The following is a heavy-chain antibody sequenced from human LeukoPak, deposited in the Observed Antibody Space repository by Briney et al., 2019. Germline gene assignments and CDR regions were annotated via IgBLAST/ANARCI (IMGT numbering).Heavy chain of an antibody. CDR3: ARDNSALDY. D-gene: IGHD2-21*01. CDR2: IYYSGST. V-gene: IGHV4-61*08. CDR1: GGSVSSGDYY. J-gene: IGHJ4*02. Sequence: SETLSLTCSVSGGSVSSGDYYWNWIRQPPGTGLEWVGYIYYSGSTNYNPSLKSRLGISVDRSKNQFSLKLKSVTAADTAVYYCARDNSALDYWGQGTLVTVSS.